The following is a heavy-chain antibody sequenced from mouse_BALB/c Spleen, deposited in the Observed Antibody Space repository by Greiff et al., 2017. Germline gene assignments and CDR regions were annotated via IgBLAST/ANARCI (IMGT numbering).Heavy chain of an antibody. CDR3: ARAYYGNSYFDY. J-gene: IGHJ2*01. CDR1: GFSLTGYG. Sequence: QVHVKQSGPGLVAPSQSLSITCTVSGFSLTGYGVNWVRQPPGKGLEWLGMIWGDGSTDYNSALKSRLSISKDNSKSQVFLKMNSLQTDDTARYYCARAYYGNSYFDYWGQGTTLTVSS. V-gene: IGHV2-6-7*01. D-gene: IGHD2-10*01. CDR2: IWGDGST.